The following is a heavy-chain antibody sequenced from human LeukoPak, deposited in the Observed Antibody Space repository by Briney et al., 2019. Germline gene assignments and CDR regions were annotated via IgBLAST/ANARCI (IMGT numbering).Heavy chain of an antibody. CDR1: GFTFSGSA. J-gene: IGHJ5*02. Sequence: QPGGSLRLSCAASGFTFSGSAMHWVRQASGKGLEWVGRIRSKANSYATAYAASVKGRFTISRDDSKNTAYLQMNSLKTEVTAVYYCTRWTWGDWFDPWGQGTLVTVSS. V-gene: IGHV3-73*01. D-gene: IGHD1-26*01. CDR2: IRSKANSYAT. CDR3: TRWTWGDWFDP.